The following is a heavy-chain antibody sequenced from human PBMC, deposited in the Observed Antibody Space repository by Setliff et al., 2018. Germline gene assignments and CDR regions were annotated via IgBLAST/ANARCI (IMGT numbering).Heavy chain of an antibody. CDR1: GGSISSGGYY. D-gene: IGHD4-17*01. CDR3: ARLRKDYGDYYYFDY. V-gene: IGHV3-11*04. Sequence: LSLTCTVSGGSISSGGYYWSWVRQAPGKGLEWVSYISTSGGTISYADSVKGRFTISRDNAKNSLYLQMNSLRAEDTAVYYCARLRKDYGDYYYFDYWGQGTLVTVSS. J-gene: IGHJ4*02. CDR2: ISTSGGTI.